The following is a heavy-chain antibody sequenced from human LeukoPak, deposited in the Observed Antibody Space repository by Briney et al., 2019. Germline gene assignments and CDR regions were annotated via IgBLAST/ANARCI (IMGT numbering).Heavy chain of an antibody. Sequence: ASVKVSCKASGYTFTSYGISWVRQAPGQGLEWMGWISAYNGNTNYAQKLQGRVTMTTDTSTSTACMELRSLRSDDTAVYYCARVYGYSSSWSSDWGQGTLVTVSS. J-gene: IGHJ4*02. CDR1: GYTFTSYG. V-gene: IGHV1-18*01. D-gene: IGHD6-13*01. CDR2: ISAYNGNT. CDR3: ARVYGYSSSWSSD.